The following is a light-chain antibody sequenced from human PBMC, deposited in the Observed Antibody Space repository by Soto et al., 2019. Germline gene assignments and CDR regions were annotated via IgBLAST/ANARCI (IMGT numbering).Light chain of an antibody. CDR1: SSDVGGYNY. V-gene: IGLV2-14*01. CDR3: SSYTSSTTLV. J-gene: IGLJ2*01. Sequence: QSALTQPASVSGSPGQSITISCTGTSSDVGGYNYVSWYQQHPGKAPKLMIYDVSNRPSGFSNRFSGSKSGNTASLTISGLQAEDEAVYYCSSYTSSTTLVFGGGTKLT. CDR2: DVS.